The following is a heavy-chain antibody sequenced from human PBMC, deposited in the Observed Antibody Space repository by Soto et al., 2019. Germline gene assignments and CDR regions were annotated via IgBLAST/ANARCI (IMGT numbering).Heavy chain of an antibody. CDR2: ISGSSSTI. CDR1: GFTFSSYS. D-gene: IGHD1-7*01. V-gene: IGHV3-48*02. CDR3: ARGANWNYPNWFDP. Sequence: GGSLRLSCAASGFTFSSYSMNWVRQAPGKGLEWVSYISGSSSTIYYADSVKGRFTISRDNAKNSLYLQMNSLRDEDTAVYYCARGANWNYPNWFDPWGQGTLVTVSS. J-gene: IGHJ5*02.